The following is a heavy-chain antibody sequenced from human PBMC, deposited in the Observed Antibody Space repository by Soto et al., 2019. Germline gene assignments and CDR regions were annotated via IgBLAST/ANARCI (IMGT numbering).Heavy chain of an antibody. CDR3: ARGGGARVGPRNFDAMDV. Sequence: PSETLSLTCTVSGGSISSYYWSWIRQPPGKGLEWIGEINHSGSTNYNPSLKSRLTISVDTSKNQFSLKLSSVTAADTAVFYCARGGGARVGPRNFDAMDVWGQGTTVTVSS. J-gene: IGHJ6*02. CDR2: INHSGST. V-gene: IGHV4-34*01. CDR1: GGSISSYY. D-gene: IGHD1-7*01.